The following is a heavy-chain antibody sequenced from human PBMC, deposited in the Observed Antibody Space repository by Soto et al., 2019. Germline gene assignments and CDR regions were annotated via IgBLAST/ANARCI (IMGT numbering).Heavy chain of an antibody. D-gene: IGHD2-15*01. Sequence: GASVKVSCKASGYTFTSYDINWVRQATGQGLEWMGWINPNSGNTGYAQKFQGRVTMTRNTSISTAYMELSSLRSEDTDVYYCARARLGYCSGGSCYYYYYMDVWGKGTTVSVSS. CDR1: GYTFTSYD. CDR2: INPNSGNT. V-gene: IGHV1-8*01. J-gene: IGHJ6*03. CDR3: ARARLGYCSGGSCYYYYYMDV.